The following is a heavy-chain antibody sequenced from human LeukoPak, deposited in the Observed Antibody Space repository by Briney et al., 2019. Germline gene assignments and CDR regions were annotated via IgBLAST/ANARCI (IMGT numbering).Heavy chain of an antibody. V-gene: IGHV4-39*07. J-gene: IGHJ4*02. CDR1: GGSISSSSYY. Sequence: SETLSLTCTVSGGSISSSSYYWGWIRQPPGKGLEWIGSIYYSGSTYYNPSLKSRVTISVDTSKNQFSLKLSSVTAADTAVYYCANHPKLLWFGELSPSWDQGTLVTVSS. CDR3: ANHPKLLWFGELSPS. CDR2: IYYSGST. D-gene: IGHD3-10*01.